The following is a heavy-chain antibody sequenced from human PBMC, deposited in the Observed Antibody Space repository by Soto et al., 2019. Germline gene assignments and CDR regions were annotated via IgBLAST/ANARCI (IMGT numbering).Heavy chain of an antibody. J-gene: IGHJ5*02. CDR2: ISSSSSTI. Sequence: EVQLVESGGGLVQPGGSLRLSCAASGFTFSSYSMNWVRQAPGKGLGWVSYISSSSSTIYYADSVKGRFTISRDNAKNSLYLQMNSLRDEDTAVYYCARGKYSSSWYNWFDPWGQGTLVTVSS. D-gene: IGHD6-13*01. V-gene: IGHV3-48*02. CDR1: GFTFSSYS. CDR3: ARGKYSSSWYNWFDP.